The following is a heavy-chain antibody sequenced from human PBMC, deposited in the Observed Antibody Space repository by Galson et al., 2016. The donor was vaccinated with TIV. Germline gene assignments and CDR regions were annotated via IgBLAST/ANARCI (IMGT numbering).Heavy chain of an antibody. V-gene: IGHV1-2*02. CDR3: ARGFGVLTGNYLPKDFDY. CDR1: GYKFIGYH. CDR2: IKPNRGDT. J-gene: IGHJ4*02. D-gene: IGHD3-9*01. Sequence: SVKVSCKASGYKFIGYHVHWVRQPPGQGLEWMGWIKPNRGDTNVAQKFRGRVTMTRDTSITTAYLELSGLRSDDTAVYYCARGFGVLTGNYLPKDFDYWGQGTLVTVS.